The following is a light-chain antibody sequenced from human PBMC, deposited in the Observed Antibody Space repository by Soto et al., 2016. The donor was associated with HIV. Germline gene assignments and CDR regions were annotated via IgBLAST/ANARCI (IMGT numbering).Light chain of an antibody. Sequence: SYVLTQPPSVSVAPGKTARITCGGNNIGSKSVHWCQQKPGQAPVLVVYDDSDRPSGIPERFSGSNSGNTATLTISRVEAGDEADYYCQVWDSSSDSWVFGRRDQADRP. J-gene: IGLJ3*02. CDR1: NIGSKS. V-gene: IGLV3-21*03. CDR3: QVWDSSSDSWV. CDR2: DDS.